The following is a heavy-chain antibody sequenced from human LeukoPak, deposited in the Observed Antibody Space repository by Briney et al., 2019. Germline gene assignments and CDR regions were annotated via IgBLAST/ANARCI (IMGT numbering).Heavy chain of an antibody. CDR1: GYTFTSYG. CDR2: ISAYNGNT. V-gene: IGHV1-18*01. J-gene: IGHJ4*02. CDR3: ARDGVVVVAAALDY. Sequence: ASVKVSCKASGYTFTSYGISWVRQAPGQGLEWMGWISAYNGNTNYAQKLQGRVTMTRDTSTSTVYTELSSLRSEDTAVYYCARDGVVVVAAALDYWGQGTLVTVSS. D-gene: IGHD2-15*01.